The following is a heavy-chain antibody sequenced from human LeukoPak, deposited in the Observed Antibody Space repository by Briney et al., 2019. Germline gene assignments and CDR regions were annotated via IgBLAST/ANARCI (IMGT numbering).Heavy chain of an antibody. V-gene: IGHV4-34*01. D-gene: IGHD3-10*01. CDR3: ARIRRLVRGVIIIRQYYFDY. CDR2: INHSGST. Sequence: SETLSLTCAVYGGSFSGYYWSWIRQPPGKGLEWIGEINHSGSTNYNPSLKSRVTISVDTSKNQFSLKLSSVTAADTAVYYCARIRRLVRGVIIIRQYYFDYWGQGTLVTVSS. CDR1: GGSFSGYY. J-gene: IGHJ4*02.